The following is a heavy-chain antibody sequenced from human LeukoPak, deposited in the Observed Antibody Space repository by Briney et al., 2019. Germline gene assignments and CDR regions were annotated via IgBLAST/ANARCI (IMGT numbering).Heavy chain of an antibody. Sequence: SETLSLTCTVSGYSISSGYYWGWIRQPPGKGLEWIGSIYHSGSTYYNPSLKSRVTISVDTSKNQFSLKLSSVTAADTAVYYCARWLSAFADYWAQGTLVTVSS. CDR1: GYSISSGYY. D-gene: IGHD5-12*01. V-gene: IGHV4-38-2*02. J-gene: IGHJ4*02. CDR3: ARWLSAFADY. CDR2: IYHSGST.